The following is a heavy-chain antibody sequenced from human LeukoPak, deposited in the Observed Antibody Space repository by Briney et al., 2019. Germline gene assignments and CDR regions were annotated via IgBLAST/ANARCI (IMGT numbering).Heavy chain of an antibody. J-gene: IGHJ4*02. CDR2: FDPEDGET. CDR3: ARGDSSSSGFDY. V-gene: IGHV1-24*01. D-gene: IGHD6-6*01. CDR1: GYTLTELS. Sequence: ASVKVSCKVSGYTLTELSMHWVRQAPGKGLEWMGGFDPEDGETIYAQKFQGRVTMTEDTSTDTAYMELSSLRSEDTAVYYCARGDSSSSGFDYWGQGTLVTVSS.